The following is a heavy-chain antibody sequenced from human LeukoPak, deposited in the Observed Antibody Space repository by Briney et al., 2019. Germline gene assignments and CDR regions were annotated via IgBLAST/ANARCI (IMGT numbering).Heavy chain of an antibody. CDR2: ISGDGGST. CDR3: ARGDTMIVGEFDY. V-gene: IGHV3-43*02. D-gene: IGHD3-22*01. J-gene: IGHJ4*02. CDR1: GFTFRNYW. Sequence: PGGSLRLSCAASGFTFRNYWMGWARQAPGKGLEWVSLISGDGGSTYYADSVKGRFTISRDNSKNSLYLQMNSLRTEDTALYYCARGDTMIVGEFDYWAREPWSPSPQ.